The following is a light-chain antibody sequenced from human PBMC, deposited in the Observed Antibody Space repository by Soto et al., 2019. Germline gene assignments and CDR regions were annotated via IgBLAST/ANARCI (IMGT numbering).Light chain of an antibody. V-gene: IGKV1-6*01. CDR3: LQHYHYPTT. Sequence: AIQMTQSPSSLSASVGDRVIITCRASQGIRNDLSWYQQKPGKAPKLLIYAASILQSGVPSRFSGSGSDPDFTLTISSLQPEDFATYYCLQHYHYPTTFGQGTKVDIK. CDR1: QGIRND. J-gene: IGKJ1*01. CDR2: AAS.